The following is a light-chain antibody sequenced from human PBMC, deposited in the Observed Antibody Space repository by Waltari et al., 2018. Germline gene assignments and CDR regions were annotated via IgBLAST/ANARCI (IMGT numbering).Light chain of an antibody. CDR1: SSDVGGYNY. J-gene: IGLJ1*01. CDR3: SSYAGSNYYV. Sequence: QSALTQPPSASGSPGQSVTISCTGTSSDVGGYNYVSWYQQYPGKAPKLMIYEVNERPSGVPDRFSGSKSGNTASLTVSGLQAEDEADYYCSSYAGSNYYVFGTGTKVTVL. V-gene: IGLV2-8*01. CDR2: EVN.